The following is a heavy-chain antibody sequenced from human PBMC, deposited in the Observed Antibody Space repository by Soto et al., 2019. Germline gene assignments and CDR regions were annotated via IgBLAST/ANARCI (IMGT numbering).Heavy chain of an antibody. D-gene: IGHD6-13*01. J-gene: IGHJ6*02. V-gene: IGHV4-34*01. CDR3: ANSPFSSSWYYYYGMDV. CDR2: INHSGST. Sequence: SEPLSLTCAVYGSSFSGYYWRWIRQPPGKGLEWIGEINHSGSTNYNPSLKSRVTISVDTSKNQFSLKLSSVTAADTAVYYCANSPFSSSWYYYYGMDVWGQGTTVT. CDR1: GSSFSGYY.